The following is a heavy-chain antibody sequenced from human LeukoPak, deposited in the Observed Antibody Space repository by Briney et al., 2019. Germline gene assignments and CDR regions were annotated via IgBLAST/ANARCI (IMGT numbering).Heavy chain of an antibody. CDR2: IIPILGIA. CDR3: AREWRMTLHFDY. D-gene: IGHD2-15*01. V-gene: IGHV1-69*04. Sequence: SVKVSCKASGGTFSSYAISWVRQAPGQGLEWMGRIIPILGIANYAQKFQGRVTITADKSTSTAYMELSSLRSEDTAVYYCAREWRMTLHFDYWGQGTLVTVSS. CDR1: GGTFSSYA. J-gene: IGHJ4*02.